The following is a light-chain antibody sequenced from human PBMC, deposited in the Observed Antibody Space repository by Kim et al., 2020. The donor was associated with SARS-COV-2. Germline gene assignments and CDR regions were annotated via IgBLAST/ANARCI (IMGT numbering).Light chain of an antibody. V-gene: IGLV2-23*02. J-gene: IGLJ2*01. Sequence: QSALTQPASVSGSPGQSITISCTGTSSDVGSYNLVSWYQQHPGKAPKLMIYVVSKRPSGVSNRFSGSKSGNTASLTISGLQAEDEADYYCCSYAGSLVFGGGTQLTVL. CDR2: VVS. CDR1: SSDVGSYNL. CDR3: CSYAGSLV.